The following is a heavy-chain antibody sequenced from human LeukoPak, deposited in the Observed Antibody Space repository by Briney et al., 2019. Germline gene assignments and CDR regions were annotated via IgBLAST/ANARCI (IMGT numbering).Heavy chain of an antibody. J-gene: IGHJ4*02. Sequence: PGGSLKLSCAASGFTFSGSAMHWVRQASGKGLEWVGRIRSKANSYATAYAASVKGRFTISRDDSKNTAYLQMNSLKTEDTAVYYCTRHEITMVRGVIITIDYWGQGTLVTVSS. D-gene: IGHD3-10*01. CDR1: GFTFSGSA. V-gene: IGHV3-73*01. CDR3: TRHEITMVRGVIITIDY. CDR2: IRSKANSYAT.